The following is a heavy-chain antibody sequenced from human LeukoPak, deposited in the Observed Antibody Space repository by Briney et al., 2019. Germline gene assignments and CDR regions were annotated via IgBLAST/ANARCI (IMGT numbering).Heavy chain of an antibody. V-gene: IGHV3-53*05. CDR1: GFTVSSNY. CDR2: IYSGGST. J-gene: IGHJ4*02. D-gene: IGHD2-15*01. Sequence: GGSLRLSCAASGFTVSSNYMSWVRQAPGKGLEWVSVIYSGGSTYYADSVKGRFTISRDNSKNTLYLQMNSLRAEDTAVYCCARAVDEAFDYWGQGTLVTVSS. CDR3: ARAVDEAFDY.